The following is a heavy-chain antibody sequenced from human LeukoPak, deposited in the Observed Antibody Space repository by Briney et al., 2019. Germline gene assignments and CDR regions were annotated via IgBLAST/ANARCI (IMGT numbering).Heavy chain of an antibody. D-gene: IGHD6-19*01. CDR1: GFTFSSHW. V-gene: IGHV3-7*01. CDR3: ARGSSAIDY. J-gene: IGHJ4*02. CDR2: IKQDGSEK. Sequence: GGSLRLACAASGFTFSSHWMSWVRQAPGKGLEWVGNIKQDGSEKNYVDSVKGRFTISRDNAENSLYLQMNSLRVEDTAVYYCARGSSAIDYWGRGTLVTVSS.